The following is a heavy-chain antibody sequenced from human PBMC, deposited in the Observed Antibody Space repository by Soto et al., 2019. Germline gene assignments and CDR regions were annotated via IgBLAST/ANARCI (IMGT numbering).Heavy chain of an antibody. CDR2: ISSRGSSI. J-gene: IGHJ6*03. Sequence: PGGSLRLSCEASGLIFSIFSMDWVRQAPGKGLEWVSFISSRGSSILYAESVKGRFTISRDNAKSSLYLQMSSLRDEDTAVYYCAREEVGIVVVPAAITDDGYDSHYYYYMDVWGKGTTVTVSS. D-gene: IGHD2-2*01. CDR1: GLIFSIFS. CDR3: AREEVGIVVVPAAITDDGYDSHYYYYMDV. V-gene: IGHV3-48*02.